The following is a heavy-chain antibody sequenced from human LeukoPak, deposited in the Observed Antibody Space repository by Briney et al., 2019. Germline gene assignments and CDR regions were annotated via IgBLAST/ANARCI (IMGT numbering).Heavy chain of an antibody. CDR1: GFTFNYAW. D-gene: IGHD1-7*01. J-gene: IGHJ6*02. Sequence: GGSLRLSCAASGFTFNYAWMSWVRQVPGKGLEWVGQTVSEIDGGTTDYAAPVKGRFTISRDDSKSTLYLQMNSLKIEDTAVYYCTTDEDWNYARKDVWGQGATVTVSS. CDR2: TVSEIDGGTT. V-gene: IGHV3-15*04. CDR3: TTDEDWNYARKDV.